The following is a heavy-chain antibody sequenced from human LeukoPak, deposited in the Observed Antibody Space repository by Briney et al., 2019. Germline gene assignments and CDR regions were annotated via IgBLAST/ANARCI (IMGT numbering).Heavy chain of an antibody. J-gene: IGHJ6*03. CDR3: ARGGDFWSGYSRGYYMDV. CDR1: GFIFSNYA. CDR2: ISGSGGST. V-gene: IGHV3-23*01. Sequence: GGSLRLSCAASGFIFSNYAMSWVRQAPGKGLEWVSVISGSGGSTYYADSVKGRSTISRDNSKNTLYLQMNSLRAEDTAVYYCARGGDFWSGYSRGYYMDVWGKGTTVTVSS. D-gene: IGHD3-3*01.